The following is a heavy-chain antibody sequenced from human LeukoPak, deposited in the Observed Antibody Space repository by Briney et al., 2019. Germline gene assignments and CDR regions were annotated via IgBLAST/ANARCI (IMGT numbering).Heavy chain of an antibody. CDR3: AKLVSSIAALARYYYYMDV. CDR2: IYYSGST. Sequence: SETLSLTCTVSGGSISSSSYYWGWIRQPPGKGLEWIGSIYYSGSTYYNPSLKSRVTISVDTSKNQFSLKLSSVTAAGTAVYYCAKLVSSIAALARYYYYMDVWGKGTTVTVSS. CDR1: GGSISSSSYY. V-gene: IGHV4-39*01. J-gene: IGHJ6*03. D-gene: IGHD6-6*01.